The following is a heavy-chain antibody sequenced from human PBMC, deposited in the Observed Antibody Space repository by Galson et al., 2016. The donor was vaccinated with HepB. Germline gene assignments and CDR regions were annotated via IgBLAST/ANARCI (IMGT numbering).Heavy chain of an antibody. Sequence: SLRLSCAASGFTFSNYAISWVRQAPGKGLEWVSGIGGSDGTTYYADTVKGRFTISRDNSKNTLYLQMNSLRAEDTAVYYCAKGEYYYGSGVFFYFDYWGQGTLATVSS. CDR3: AKGEYYYGSGVFFYFDY. D-gene: IGHD3-10*01. CDR2: IGGSDGTT. V-gene: IGHV3-23*01. J-gene: IGHJ4*02. CDR1: GFTFSNYA.